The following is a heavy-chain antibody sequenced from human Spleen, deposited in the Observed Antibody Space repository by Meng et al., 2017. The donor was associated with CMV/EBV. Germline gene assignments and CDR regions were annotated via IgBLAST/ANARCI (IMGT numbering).Heavy chain of an antibody. CDR2: IYYSGST. Sequence: GSLRLSCTVSGDSISGYYWSWIRQPPGKGLEWIGYIYYSGSTKYNPSLKSRVTISVDTSKNQFALKLSSVTAADTAVYYCAREVVAATGVWFDPWGQGTLVTVSS. CDR3: AREVVAATGVWFDP. V-gene: IGHV4-59*01. J-gene: IGHJ5*02. D-gene: IGHD2-15*01. CDR1: GDSISGYY.